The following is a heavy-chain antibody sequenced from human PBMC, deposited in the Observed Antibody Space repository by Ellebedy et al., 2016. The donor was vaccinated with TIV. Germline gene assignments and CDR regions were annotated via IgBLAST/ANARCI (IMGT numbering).Heavy chain of an antibody. CDR1: GCTFSRYY. CDR3: ARQKRSDRVTHMSFDT. J-gene: IGHJ4*02. D-gene: IGHD3-16*01. CDR2: IFYNGST. Sequence: MPSETLSLSCTASGCTFSRYYMGWIRQPPGKGLAWIPSIFYNGSTDNNPSLESRVTISGDTYRNPFSLKVTYGTAADTAVYYCARQKRSDRVTHMSFDTWGRGTLVTVSS. V-gene: IGHV4-39*01.